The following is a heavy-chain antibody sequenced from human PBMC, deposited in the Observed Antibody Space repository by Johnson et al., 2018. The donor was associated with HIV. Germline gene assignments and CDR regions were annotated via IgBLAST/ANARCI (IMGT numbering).Heavy chain of an antibody. CDR2: IKSKTDGGTT. CDR1: GFTFSNAW. Sequence: VQLVESGGGFVKPGGSLRLSCAASGFTFSNAWMSWVRQAPGKGLEWVGRIKSKTDGGTTDYAAPVKGRYTISRDDSKNTRYLQMNSMRAEDTAVDYCAKDSQWELPDAFDIWGQGTMVTVSS. CDR3: AKDSQWELPDAFDI. D-gene: IGHD1-26*01. V-gene: IGHV3-15*01. J-gene: IGHJ3*02.